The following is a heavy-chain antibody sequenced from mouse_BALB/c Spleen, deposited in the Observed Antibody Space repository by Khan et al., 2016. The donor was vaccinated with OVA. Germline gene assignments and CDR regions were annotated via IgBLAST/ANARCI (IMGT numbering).Heavy chain of an antibody. CDR3: ARWYDFIAY. J-gene: IGHJ3*01. V-gene: IGHV1-26*01. D-gene: IGHD2-14*01. CDR2: INPNTDNT. CDR1: GYSFTAYY. Sequence: VQLKQSGPDLVKTGASVKISCKASGYSFTAYYMNWVKLSHGKSLECIGRINPNTDNTNYNQKFKGKAILTVDTSYSTAYVELRSLTSVDSAVYCSARWYDFIAYWGQGTLVTVSA.